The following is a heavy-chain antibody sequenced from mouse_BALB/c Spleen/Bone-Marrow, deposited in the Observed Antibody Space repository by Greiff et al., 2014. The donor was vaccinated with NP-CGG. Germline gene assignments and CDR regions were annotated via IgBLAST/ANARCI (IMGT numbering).Heavy chain of an antibody. D-gene: IGHD2-10*01. V-gene: IGHV1-14*01. Sequence: EVHLVESGPELVKPGASVKMSCKASGYTFTSYIMHWVKQKPGQGLEWIGYINPYNDGTKYNEKFKGKATLTSDKSSSTAYMELSSLTSEDSAVYYCARPATYYGNFYWYFDVWGAGTTVTVSS. CDR2: INPYNDGT. CDR1: GYTFTSYI. J-gene: IGHJ1*01. CDR3: ARPATYYGNFYWYFDV.